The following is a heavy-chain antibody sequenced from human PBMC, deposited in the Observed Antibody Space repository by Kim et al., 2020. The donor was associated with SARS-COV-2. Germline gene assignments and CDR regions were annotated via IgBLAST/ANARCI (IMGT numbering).Heavy chain of an antibody. CDR2: INPSGGST. D-gene: IGHD2-2*02. Sequence: AAVKVSCKASGYTFTSYYMHWVRQAPGQGLEWTGIINPSGGSTSYAQKFQGRVTMTRDTSTSTVYMELSSLRSEDTAVYYCAKNIVVVPAAIAWDYYGMDVWGQGTTVTVSS. V-gene: IGHV1-46*01. CDR3: AKNIVVVPAAIAWDYYGMDV. CDR1: GYTFTSYY. J-gene: IGHJ6*02.